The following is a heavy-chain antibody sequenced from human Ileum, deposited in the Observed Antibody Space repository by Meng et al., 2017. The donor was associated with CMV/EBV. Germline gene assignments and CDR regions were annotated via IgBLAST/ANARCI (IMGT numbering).Heavy chain of an antibody. CDR2: ISVYNGNT. CDR3: ARVGANILTGYYYYYYCGLDV. Sequence: ASVKVSCKASGYTFTNYDITWVRQAPGQGFEWMGWISVYNGNTNYAQKLQGRVTMTTDTSTSTDYLELRSLGSDDTAVYYCARVGANILTGYYYYYYCGLDVWGQGTTVTVSS. V-gene: IGHV1-18*01. CDR1: GYTFTNYD. D-gene: IGHD3-9*01. J-gene: IGHJ6*02.